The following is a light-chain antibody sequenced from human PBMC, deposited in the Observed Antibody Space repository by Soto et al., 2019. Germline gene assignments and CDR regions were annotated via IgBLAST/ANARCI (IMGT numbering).Light chain of an antibody. Sequence: QLVLTQSPSASASLGASVKLTCTLSSGHSSYAIAWHQKQPGKGPRYLMDLNNDGSHTKGDGIPDRFSGSSSGAERYLIISSLQSEDVADYYCQTWGTGFQVFGGGTKLTVL. J-gene: IGLJ2*01. CDR1: SGHSSYA. V-gene: IGLV4-69*01. CDR2: LNNDGSH. CDR3: QTWGTGFQV.